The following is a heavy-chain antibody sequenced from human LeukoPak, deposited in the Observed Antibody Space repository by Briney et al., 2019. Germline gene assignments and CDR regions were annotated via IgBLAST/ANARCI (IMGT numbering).Heavy chain of an antibody. CDR3: AKDLGVEGSP. CDR1: GFTFSSYA. CDR2: ISYDGSNK. J-gene: IGHJ5*02. V-gene: IGHV3-30-3*01. Sequence: GRSLRLSCAASGFTFSSYAMHWVRQAPGKGLEWVAVISYDGSNKYYADSVKGRFTISRDNSKNTLYLQMNSLRAEDTAVYYCAKDLGVEGSPWGQGTLVTVSS. D-gene: IGHD5-24*01.